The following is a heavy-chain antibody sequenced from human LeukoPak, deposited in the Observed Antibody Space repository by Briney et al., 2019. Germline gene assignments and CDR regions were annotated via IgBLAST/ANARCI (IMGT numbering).Heavy chain of an antibody. D-gene: IGHD6-13*01. CDR3: ASGIAAAGTSFDI. CDR1: GGSISSYY. J-gene: IGHJ3*02. Sequence: PSETLSLTCTVSGGSISSYYWSWIRQPPGKGLEWIGYIYYSGSTNYNPSLKSRVTISVDTSKNQFSLKLSSVTAADTAVYYCASGIAAAGTSFDIWGQGTMVTVSS. CDR2: IYYSGST. V-gene: IGHV4-59*01.